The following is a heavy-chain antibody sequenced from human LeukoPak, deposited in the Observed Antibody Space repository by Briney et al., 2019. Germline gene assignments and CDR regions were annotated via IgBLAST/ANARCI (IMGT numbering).Heavy chain of an antibody. CDR2: VSWNSGII. CDR3: AKDNGGPAHYNFYSMDF. D-gene: IGHD2-15*01. CDR1: GFTFDDYA. J-gene: IGHJ6*03. Sequence: AGGSLRLSCAASGFTFDDYAMHWVRQAPGKGLEWVSGVSWNSGIIGYAGSVKGRFTISRDNAKNSLYLQMNSLRIEDTALYYCAKDNGGPAHYNFYSMDFWGKGTTVTVSS. V-gene: IGHV3-9*01.